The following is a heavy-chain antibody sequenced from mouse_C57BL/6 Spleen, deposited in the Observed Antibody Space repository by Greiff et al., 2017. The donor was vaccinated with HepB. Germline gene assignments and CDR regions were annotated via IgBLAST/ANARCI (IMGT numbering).Heavy chain of an antibody. Sequence: EVKVVESGGDLVKPGGSLKLSCAASGFTFSSYGMSWVRQTPDKRLEWVATISSGGSYTYYPDSVKGRFTISRDNAKNTLYLQMSSLKSEDTAMYYCARLPSAMDYWGQGTSVTVSS. J-gene: IGHJ4*01. CDR3: ARLPSAMDY. CDR1: GFTFSSYG. CDR2: ISSGGSYT. D-gene: IGHD1-1*01. V-gene: IGHV5-6*01.